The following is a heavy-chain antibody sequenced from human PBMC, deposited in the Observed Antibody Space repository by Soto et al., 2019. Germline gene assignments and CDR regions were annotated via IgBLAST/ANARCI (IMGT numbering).Heavy chain of an antibody. D-gene: IGHD1-26*01. V-gene: IGHV1-2*02. CDR3: ARAAVGREYYYFDS. CDR1: GNTFTDFY. Sequence: VASVKVSCKASGNTFTDFYMHWVRQAPGQGLEWMGWINPNTGVTKFARKFQGRVIMNRDTSISTAFMVLSSLRYDDTALYYCARAAVGREYYYFDSWGQGTLVTVSS. CDR2: INPNTGVT. J-gene: IGHJ4*02.